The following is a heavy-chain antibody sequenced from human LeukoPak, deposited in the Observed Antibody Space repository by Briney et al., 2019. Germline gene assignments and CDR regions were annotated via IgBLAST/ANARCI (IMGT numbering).Heavy chain of an antibody. CDR3: ARAMPYFYGSIAVPGTIDY. CDR1: GETFIHNF. V-gene: IGHV4-34*01. J-gene: IGHJ4*02. D-gene: IGHD6-19*01. Sequence: SETLSLTCAVYGETFIHNFWTWIRQPPGKGLEWIGQINHSGSTYYNPSLKSRVTILVDTSKNQFSLKLTSVTAADTAVYYCARAMPYFYGSIAVPGTIDYWGQGILVSVSS. CDR2: INHSGST.